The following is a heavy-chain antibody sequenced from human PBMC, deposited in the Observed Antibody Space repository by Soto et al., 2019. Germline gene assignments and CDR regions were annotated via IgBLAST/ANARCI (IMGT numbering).Heavy chain of an antibody. D-gene: IGHD3-3*01. J-gene: IGHJ5*02. V-gene: IGHV3-74*01. CDR3: ARDTPSYTIFGVGNNWFDP. Sequence: PGGSLRLSCAAPGFTFSSYWMHWVRQAPGKGLVWVSRINSDGSSTSYADSVKGRFTISRDNAKNTLYLQMNSLRAEDTAVYYCARDTPSYTIFGVGNNWFDPWGQGTLVTVSS. CDR1: GFTFSSYW. CDR2: INSDGSST.